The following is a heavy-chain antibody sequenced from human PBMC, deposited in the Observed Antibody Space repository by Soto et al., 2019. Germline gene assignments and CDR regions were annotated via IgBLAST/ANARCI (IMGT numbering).Heavy chain of an antibody. J-gene: IGHJ5*02. CDR2: MYYSGST. Sequence: QLQLQESGPGLVKPSETLSLTCTVSGGSISSGTYYWGWIRQPPGKGLEWIGSMYYSGSTSYNPSLQSRVTMSVDTSKNQLSLRLSSVTAADTAVYYCARLHCNSPNCVPLDPWGQGTLVTVSS. CDR3: ARLHCNSPNCVPLDP. V-gene: IGHV4-39*01. CDR1: GGSISSGTYY. D-gene: IGHD2-2*01.